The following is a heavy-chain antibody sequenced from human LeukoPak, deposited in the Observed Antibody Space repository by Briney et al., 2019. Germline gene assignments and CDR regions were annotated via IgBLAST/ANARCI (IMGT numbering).Heavy chain of an antibody. V-gene: IGHV3-21*01. CDR2: ISSSSSYI. CDR3: AREISDDILTGYYIGYNWFDP. J-gene: IGHJ5*02. D-gene: IGHD3-9*01. CDR1: GFTFSIYS. Sequence: PGGSLRLSCAASGFTFSIYSMNWVRQAPGKGLEWVSSISSSSSYIYYADSVKGRFTISRDNAKNSLYLQMNSLRAEDTAVYYCAREISDDILTGYYIGYNWFDPWGQGTLVTVSS.